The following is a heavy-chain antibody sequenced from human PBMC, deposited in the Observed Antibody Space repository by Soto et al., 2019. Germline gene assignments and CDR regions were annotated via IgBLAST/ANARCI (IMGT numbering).Heavy chain of an antibody. CDR2: IYSRGDT. J-gene: IGHJ6*02. V-gene: IGHV4-4*07. Sequence: SETLSLTCSVSGGSMRSYYWNWLRQPAGKGLEWIGRIYSRGDTNYNPSVKSRVTMSVDTSKNEFSLRLNSVTAAGTAVYYCAGIGEDVYYGMDVWGQGTTVTSP. D-gene: IGHD2-21*01. CDR3: AGIGEDVYYGMDV. CDR1: GGSMRSYY.